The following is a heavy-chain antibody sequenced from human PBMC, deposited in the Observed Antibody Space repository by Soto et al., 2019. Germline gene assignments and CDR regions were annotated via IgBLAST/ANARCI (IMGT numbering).Heavy chain of an antibody. CDR1: GFIFSSFG. J-gene: IGHJ4*02. CDR2: IWYDGSNT. V-gene: IGHV3-33*01. Sequence: TGGSLRLSCEASGFIFSSFGMHWVRQAPGKGLEWVAHIWYDGSNTYYADSVKGRFTISRDNSRNTLYLQMNSLRAEDTAVYHCVRDLLGSGGHFDYWGQGTLVTVSS. CDR3: VRDLLGSGGHFDY. D-gene: IGHD7-27*01.